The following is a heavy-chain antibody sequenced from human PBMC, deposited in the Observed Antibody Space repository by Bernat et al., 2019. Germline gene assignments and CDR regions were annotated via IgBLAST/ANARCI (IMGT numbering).Heavy chain of an antibody. D-gene: IGHD6-13*01. Sequence: EVHVVESGGGLVQPGGSLRLSCSASRFSFSGFSMHWVRQAPGKGLEWVSLISGDGGSTYYADSVKGRFTISRDNSKNSLYLQMNSLRTEDTALYYCAKDPTAGNDLDYWGQGTLVTVSS. CDR2: ISGDGGST. V-gene: IGHV3-43*02. CDR1: RFSFSGFS. CDR3: AKDPTAGNDLDY. J-gene: IGHJ4*02.